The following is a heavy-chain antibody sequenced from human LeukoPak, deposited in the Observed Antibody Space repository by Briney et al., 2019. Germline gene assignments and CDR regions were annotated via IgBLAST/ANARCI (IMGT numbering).Heavy chain of an antibody. V-gene: IGHV4-39*01. J-gene: IGHJ6*03. Sequence: SENLSLTCTVSGGSISSSSYYWGWIRQPPGKGLEWIGSIYYSGSTYYNPSLKSRVTISVDTSKNQFSLKLSSVTAADTAVYYCARHPPSWSNYYYCYMDVWGKGTTVTVSS. CDR2: IYYSGST. CDR1: GGSISSSSYY. CDR3: ARHPPSWSNYYYCYMDV. D-gene: IGHD6-13*01.